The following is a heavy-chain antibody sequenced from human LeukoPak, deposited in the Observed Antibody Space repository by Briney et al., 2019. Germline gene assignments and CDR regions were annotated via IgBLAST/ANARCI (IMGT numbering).Heavy chain of an antibody. J-gene: IGHJ5*02. D-gene: IGHD6-19*01. CDR1: GGSFSGYY. V-gene: IGHV4-34*01. CDR3: ARAGAWLMRGWFDP. CDR2: INQSGGT. Sequence: PSETLSLTCTVHGGSFSGYYWNWIRQPPGKGLEWIGEINQSGGTNYNPSLKGRVTIFVDTAKSQISLNLSSVTAADTAVYYCARAGAWLMRGWFDPWGPGTQVTVSS.